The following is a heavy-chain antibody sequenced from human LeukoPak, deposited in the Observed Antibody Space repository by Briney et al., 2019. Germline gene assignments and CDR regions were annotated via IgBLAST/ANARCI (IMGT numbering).Heavy chain of an antibody. CDR1: GGSISSSSYY. Sequence: SETLSLTCTVSGGSISSSSYYWGWIRQPPGKGLEWIGSIYYSGSTSYNPSLKSRATISVDTSKNQFSLKLRSVTAADTAVYYCARRGSFLAYWGQGTLVTVSS. D-gene: IGHD3-10*01. V-gene: IGHV4-39*01. CDR3: ARRGSFLAY. J-gene: IGHJ4*02. CDR2: IYYSGST.